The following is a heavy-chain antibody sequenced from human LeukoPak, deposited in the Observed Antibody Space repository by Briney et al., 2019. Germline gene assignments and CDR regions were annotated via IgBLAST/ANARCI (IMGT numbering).Heavy chain of an antibody. CDR1: GYTFTGYC. J-gene: IGHJ6*03. Sequence: ASVKVSCKASGYTFTGYCMHWVRQAPGQGLEWMGRINPNSGGTNYAQKFQGRVTITADESTSTAYMELSSLRSEDTAVYYCARDRGYSYGPIYYYYYMDVWGKGTTVTVSS. V-gene: IGHV1-2*06. D-gene: IGHD5-18*01. CDR3: ARDRGYSYGPIYYYYYMDV. CDR2: INPNSGGT.